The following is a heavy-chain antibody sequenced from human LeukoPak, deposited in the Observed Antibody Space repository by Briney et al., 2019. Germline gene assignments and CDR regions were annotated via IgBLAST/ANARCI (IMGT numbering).Heavy chain of an antibody. CDR2: IYSSGST. V-gene: IGHV4-59*08. Sequence: SETLALTCTVSGGSISSHYWSWIRQPPGKGLEWIGYIYSSGSTDYNPSLKSRVTISVDTSKNQFSLRLSSVTAADTAVYYCARHEYYGDDNWYFDFWGRGTLVTVSS. J-gene: IGHJ2*01. CDR1: GGSISSHY. D-gene: IGHD4-17*01. CDR3: ARHEYYGDDNWYFDF.